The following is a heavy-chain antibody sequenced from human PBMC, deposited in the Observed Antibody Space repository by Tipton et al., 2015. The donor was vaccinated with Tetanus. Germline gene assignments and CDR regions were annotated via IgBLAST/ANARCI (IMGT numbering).Heavy chain of an antibody. J-gene: IGHJ4*02. Sequence: SLRLSCAASGFTFDEHAMHWVRQAPGKGLEWVSGILWNSARIGYADSVKGRFTISIDNAKNSLYLQMNGLRADDTALYYCVKNVNYYGSQSYLDYWGQGTLVTVSS. CDR3: VKNVNYYGSQSYLDY. D-gene: IGHD3-10*01. CDR2: ILWNSARI. CDR1: GFTFDEHA. V-gene: IGHV3-9*01.